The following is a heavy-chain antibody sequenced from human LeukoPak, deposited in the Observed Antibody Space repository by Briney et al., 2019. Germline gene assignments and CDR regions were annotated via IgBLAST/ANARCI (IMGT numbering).Heavy chain of an antibody. Sequence: GGSLRLSCAASGFTFSSNYMSWVRQAPGKGLEWVSVIYSSGSTFYADSVKGRFTISRDNSKNTLYLQMNSLGAEDTAVYYCARIRVPAAMEWFDPWGQGTLVTVSS. D-gene: IGHD2-2*01. CDR3: ARIRVPAAMEWFDP. CDR2: IYSSGST. V-gene: IGHV3-66*01. CDR1: GFTFSSNY. J-gene: IGHJ5*02.